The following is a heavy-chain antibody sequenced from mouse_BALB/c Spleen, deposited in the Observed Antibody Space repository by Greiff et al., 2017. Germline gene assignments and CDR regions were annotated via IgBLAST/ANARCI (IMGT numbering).Heavy chain of an antibody. Sequence: VKLVESGPGLVAPSQSLSITCTVSGFSLTGYGVNWVRQPPGKGLEWLGMIWGDGSTDYNSALKSRLSISKDNSKSQVFLKMNSLQTDDTARYYCARELGRSYYAMDYWGQGTSVTVSS. D-gene: IGHD4-1*01. J-gene: IGHJ4*01. CDR1: GFSLTGYG. V-gene: IGHV2-6-7*01. CDR3: ARELGRSYYAMDY. CDR2: IWGDGST.